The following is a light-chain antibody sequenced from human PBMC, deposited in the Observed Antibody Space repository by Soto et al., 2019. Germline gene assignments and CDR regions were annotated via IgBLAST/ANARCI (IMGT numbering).Light chain of an antibody. J-gene: IGKJ1*01. CDR1: QSISNY. CDR3: QQSYSTPWT. V-gene: IGKV1-39*01. Sequence: DIQMTQSPSSLSASVGDRVTITCRASQSISNYLIWYQQKPGKAPKLLIYLASSLQSGGPSRFSGSGSGTDFTLTISSLQPEDFASYYCQQSYSTPWTFGQGTKVEI. CDR2: LAS.